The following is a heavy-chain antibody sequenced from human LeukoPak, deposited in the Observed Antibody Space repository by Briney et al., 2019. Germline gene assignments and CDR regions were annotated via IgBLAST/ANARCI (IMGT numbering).Heavy chain of an antibody. CDR2: MNPNSGNT. V-gene: IGHV1-8*02. CDR1: GFTFTSSA. J-gene: IGHJ3*02. D-gene: IGHD4-17*01. CDR3: ARGPVTTVTSEAFDI. Sequence: ASVKVSCKASGFTFTSSAVQWVRQATGQGLEWMGWMNPNSGNTGYAQKFQGRVTMTRNTSISTAYMELSSLRSEDTAVYYCARGPVTTVTSEAFDIWGQGTMVTVSS.